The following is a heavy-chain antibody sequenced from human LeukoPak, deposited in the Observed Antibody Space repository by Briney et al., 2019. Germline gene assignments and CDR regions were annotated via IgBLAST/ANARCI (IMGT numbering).Heavy chain of an antibody. J-gene: IGHJ4*02. CDR3: ARRPNAVTFAY. Sequence: PSETLSLTCSVSGGSISSYYWSWIRQPPGKGLECIGYIYYSGSTYYNPSLKSRVTISIDTSKNQFSLKLSCVTASDTAVYYCARRPNAVTFAYWGQGTLVTVSS. CDR1: GGSISSYY. V-gene: IGHV4-59*08. D-gene: IGHD4-11*01. CDR2: IYYSGST.